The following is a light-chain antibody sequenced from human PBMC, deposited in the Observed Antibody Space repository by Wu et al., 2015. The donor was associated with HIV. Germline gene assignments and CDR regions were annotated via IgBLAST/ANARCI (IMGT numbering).Light chain of an antibody. J-gene: IGKJ5*01. CDR2: DAS. CDR1: QDIFTY. CDR3: QQLNSFPLT. V-gene: IGKV1-13*02. Sequence: AIQLTQSPSSLSASIGDRVNITCRASQDIFTYLAWYQQTPGKAPRVLIYDASTLQSGVSSRFSGSGSGAHFTLTISGLQREDFGVYFCQQLNSFPLTFGQGSRLEI.